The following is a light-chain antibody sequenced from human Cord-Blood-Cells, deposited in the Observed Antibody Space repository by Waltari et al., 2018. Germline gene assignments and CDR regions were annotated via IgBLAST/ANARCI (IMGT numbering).Light chain of an antibody. CDR1: SSDVGGYNY. Sequence: QSALTQPASVSGSPGQSITISCTGTSSDVGGYNYVSWYQQHPGKAPKLMIHDVSHRPSGVSNRFSGSKSGNTASLTISGLQAEDEADYYCSSYTSSSTVVFGGGTKLTVL. CDR3: SSYTSSSTVV. V-gene: IGLV2-14*01. J-gene: IGLJ2*01. CDR2: DVS.